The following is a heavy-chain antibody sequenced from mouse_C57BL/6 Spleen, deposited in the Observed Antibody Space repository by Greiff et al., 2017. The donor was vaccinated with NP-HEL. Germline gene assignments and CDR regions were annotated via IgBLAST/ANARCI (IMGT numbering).Heavy chain of an antibody. Sequence: VHLVESGPGLVQPSQSLSITCTVSGFSLTSYGVHWVRQSPGKGLEWLGVIWSGGSTDYNAAFISRLSISKDNSKSQVFFKMNSLQADDTSIYYCARNLGGYYYAMDYWGQGTSVTVSS. CDR3: ARNLGGYYYAMDY. CDR1: GFSLTSYG. J-gene: IGHJ4*01. CDR2: IWSGGST. D-gene: IGHD2-2*01. V-gene: IGHV2-2*01.